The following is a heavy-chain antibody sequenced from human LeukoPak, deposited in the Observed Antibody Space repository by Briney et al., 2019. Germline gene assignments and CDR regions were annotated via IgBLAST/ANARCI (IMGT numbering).Heavy chain of an antibody. D-gene: IGHD2-21*02. Sequence: GGSLILSCAASGFTVSSNYMSWVRQAPGKGLEWVSVIYSGGSTYYADSVKGRFTISRDNSKNTLYLQMNSLRAEDTAVYYCARWPLGVVTAYDALDIWGQGTMVTVSS. V-gene: IGHV3-66*01. CDR1: GFTVSSNY. J-gene: IGHJ3*02. CDR2: IYSGGST. CDR3: ARWPLGVVTAYDALDI.